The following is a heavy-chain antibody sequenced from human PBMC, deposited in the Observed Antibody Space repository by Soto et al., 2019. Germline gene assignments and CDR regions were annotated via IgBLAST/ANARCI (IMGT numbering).Heavy chain of an antibody. J-gene: IGHJ4*02. CDR2: IYYSGST. CDR3: ARHGRVGVCYDY. CDR1: GGSISSSSYY. Sequence: PSETLSLTCTVSGGSISSSSYYWGWIRRPPGKGLEWIGSIYYSGSTYYNPSLKSRVTISVDTSKNQFSLKLSSVTAADTAVYYFARHGRVGVCYDYWGQRTPVTVSS. V-gene: IGHV4-39*01. D-gene: IGHD2-8*01.